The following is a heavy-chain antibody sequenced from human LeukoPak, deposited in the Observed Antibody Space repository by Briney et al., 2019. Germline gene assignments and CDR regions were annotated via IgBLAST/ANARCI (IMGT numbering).Heavy chain of an antibody. V-gene: IGHV4-4*07. Sequence: PSETLSLTCTVSGGSISSYYWSWIRQPAGKGLEWIGRIYTSGSTNYNPSLKSRVTMSVDTSKNQFSLKLSSVTAADTAVYYCARRVLRYFDWLPKSSFDPWGQGTLVTVSS. D-gene: IGHD3-9*01. CDR1: GGSISSYY. CDR3: ARRVLRYFDWLPKSSFDP. J-gene: IGHJ5*02. CDR2: IYTSGST.